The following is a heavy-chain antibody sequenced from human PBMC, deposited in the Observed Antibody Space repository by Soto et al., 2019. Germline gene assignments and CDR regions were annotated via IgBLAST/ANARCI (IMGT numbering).Heavy chain of an antibody. V-gene: IGHV4-4*02. CDR1: GGCISSSNW. Sequence: SETLSLTCAVCGGCISSSNWWSWVRQPPGKGLEWIGEIDHSGRANYNPSLKSRLTISIDKSKNQFSLTMSSVTAPDPAVYPCVTYNHYLYGMNVWREAAKVTVSS. CDR2: IDHSGRA. CDR3: VTYNHYLYGMNV. J-gene: IGHJ6*04. D-gene: IGHD1-20*01.